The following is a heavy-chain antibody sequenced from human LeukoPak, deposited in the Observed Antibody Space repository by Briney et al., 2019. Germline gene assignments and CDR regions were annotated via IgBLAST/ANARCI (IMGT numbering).Heavy chain of an antibody. CDR3: ARRVYSSSSFDY. Sequence: KSGGSLRLSCAASGFTFSSYSMSWVRQAPGKGLEWVSSISSSSSYTYYADSVKGRFTISRDNAKNSLYLQMNSLRAEDTAVYYCARRVYSSSSFDYWGQGTLVTVSS. CDR2: ISSSSSYT. CDR1: GFTFSSYS. V-gene: IGHV3-21*01. J-gene: IGHJ4*02. D-gene: IGHD6-13*01.